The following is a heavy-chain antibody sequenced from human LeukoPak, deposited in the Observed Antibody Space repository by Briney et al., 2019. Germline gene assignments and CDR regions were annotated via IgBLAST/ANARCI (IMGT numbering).Heavy chain of an antibody. V-gene: IGHV1-2*06. CDR2: INPNSGGT. J-gene: IGHJ4*02. CDR1: GYTFTGYY. D-gene: IGHD6-6*01. Sequence: ASVKVSCKASGYTFTGYYMHWVRQAPGQGLEWMGRINPNSGGTNYAQKFQGRVTMTWDTSISTAYMELSRLRSDDTAVYYCARAGFEQLVPFPDYWGQGTLVTVSS. CDR3: ARAGFEQLVPFPDY.